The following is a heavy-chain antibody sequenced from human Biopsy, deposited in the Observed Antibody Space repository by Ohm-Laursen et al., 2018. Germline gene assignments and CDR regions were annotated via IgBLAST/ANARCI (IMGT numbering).Heavy chain of an antibody. Sequence: SETLSLTCTVSGGSVSSNTNYWAWIRQPPGKGLEWIGSIFYSGIIYYNPSLKNRVSISVDTSKNQFSLNLNSVTAADTAVYYCARHPTGFWFDPWGQGTLVIVSS. CDR3: ARHPTGFWFDP. J-gene: IGHJ5*02. CDR2: IFYSGII. CDR1: GGSVSSNTNY. V-gene: IGHV4-39*01.